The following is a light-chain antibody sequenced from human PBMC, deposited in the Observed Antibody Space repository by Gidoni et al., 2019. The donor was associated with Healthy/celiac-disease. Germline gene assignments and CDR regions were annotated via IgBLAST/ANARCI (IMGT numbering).Light chain of an antibody. J-gene: IGKJ4*01. CDR2: GAS. CDR3: QQYNNWPPLT. CDR1: QSVSSN. V-gene: IGKV3-15*01. Sequence: EIVMTQSPATLSVSPGERATLSCTASQSVSSNLARYQQKPGQHPRLLIYGASTRATGTPARFSGSGSGTEFTLAISSLQSEDCAVDYCQQYNNWPPLTFGGGTKVEIK.